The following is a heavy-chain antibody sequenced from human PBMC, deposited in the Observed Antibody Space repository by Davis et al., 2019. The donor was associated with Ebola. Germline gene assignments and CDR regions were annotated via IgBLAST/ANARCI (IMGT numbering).Heavy chain of an antibody. D-gene: IGHD3-3*01. CDR2: INYSGST. CDR3: ARTYYDFWSGYYTGNWFDP. CDR1: GGSISSGGYY. Sequence: LRLSCTVSGGSISSGGYYWSWIRQHPGKGLEWIGYINYSGSTYYNPSLKSRVTISVDTSKNQFSLKLSSVTAADTAVYYCARTYYDFWSGYYTGNWFDPWGQGTLVTVSS. J-gene: IGHJ5*02. V-gene: IGHV4-31*03.